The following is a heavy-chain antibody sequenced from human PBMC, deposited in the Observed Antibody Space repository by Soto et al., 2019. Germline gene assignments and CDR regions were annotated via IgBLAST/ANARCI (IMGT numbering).Heavy chain of an antibody. CDR1: GYTFTSYG. V-gene: IGHV1-18*01. CDR3: ARGWVVVAATGQPGRIDV. Sequence: ASVNVSCKASGYTFTSYGISWVRQAPGQGLEWMGWISAYNGNTNYAQKLQGRVTMTTDTSTSTAYMELRSLRSDDTAVYYCARGWVVVAATGQPGRIDVWGQGTTVTVSA. J-gene: IGHJ6*01. D-gene: IGHD2-15*01. CDR2: ISAYNGNT.